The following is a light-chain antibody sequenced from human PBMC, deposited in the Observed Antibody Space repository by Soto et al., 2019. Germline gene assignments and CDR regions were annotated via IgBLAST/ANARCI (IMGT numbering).Light chain of an antibody. CDR1: SSNIGKNY. Sequence: QSVLTQPPSVSAAPGQKVTISCSGSSSNIGKNYVSWYQRLPGTAPNLLIYDNNERSSGIPDRFSGSKSGTSATLGIAGLQTGDEADYYCGTWDTSLSAVVFGGGTKLTVL. CDR2: DNN. J-gene: IGLJ2*01. CDR3: GTWDTSLSAVV. V-gene: IGLV1-51*01.